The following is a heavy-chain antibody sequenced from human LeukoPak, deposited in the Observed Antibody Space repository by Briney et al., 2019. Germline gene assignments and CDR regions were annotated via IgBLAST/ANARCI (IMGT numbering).Heavy chain of an antibody. CDR2: IYYSGTT. J-gene: IGHJ4*02. CDR1: GGSISSSSYY. V-gene: IGHV4-61*01. Sequence: SETLSLTCTVSGGSISSSSYYWSWIRQPPGKGLEWIGYIYYSGTTKYNPSLKSRVTISVDTSKNQFSLKLNSVTAADTAVYYCARVTAGGREYYFDYWGQGTLVTVSS. D-gene: IGHD6-13*01. CDR3: ARVTAGGREYYFDY.